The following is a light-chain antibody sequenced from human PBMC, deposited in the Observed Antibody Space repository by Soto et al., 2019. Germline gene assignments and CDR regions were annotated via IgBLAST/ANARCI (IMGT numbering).Light chain of an antibody. V-gene: IGLV1-51*01. J-gene: IGLJ7*01. Sequence: QSLLTQPPSVSAAPGQTVTISCSGSTSNIESNYVCWYQHLPGTAPKLLIYNNDKRPSGIPDRFSGSKSGTSATLAITGLQTGDEADYYCGTWDSRLSAGLFGGGTQLTVL. CDR2: NND. CDR1: TSNIESNY. CDR3: GTWDSRLSAGL.